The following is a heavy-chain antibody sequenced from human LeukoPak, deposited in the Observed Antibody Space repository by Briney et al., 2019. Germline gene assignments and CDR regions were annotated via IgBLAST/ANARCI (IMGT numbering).Heavy chain of an antibody. J-gene: IGHJ6*03. CDR2: INSDGSST. CDR1: GFTFSSYW. D-gene: IGHD3-10*01. Sequence: PEGSLRLSCAASGFTFSSYWMHWVRQAPGKGLVWVSRINSDGSSTSYADSVKGRFTISRDNSKNTLYLQMNSLRAEDTAVYYCAKENGEAIYYYYMDVWGKGTTVTISS. CDR3: AKENGEAIYYYYMDV. V-gene: IGHV3-74*01.